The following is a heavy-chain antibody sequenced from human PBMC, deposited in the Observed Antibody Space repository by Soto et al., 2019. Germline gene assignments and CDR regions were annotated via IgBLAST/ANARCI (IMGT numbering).Heavy chain of an antibody. D-gene: IGHD4-17*01. V-gene: IGHV3-33*01. J-gene: IGHJ4*02. CDR3: ARGTKSTLTRPLRTHHLDY. CDR1: GFTFSAYA. CDR2: IWYDGTDT. Sequence: QVQLVESGGGVVQPGRSLRLSCAASGFTFSAYAIHWVRQPPGKGLEWVSGIWYDGTDTYYADSVQGRFTISRDNAKNPLFLQMNSLRAGDTAVYFCARGTKSTLTRPLRTHHLDYWGQGTLVTVSS.